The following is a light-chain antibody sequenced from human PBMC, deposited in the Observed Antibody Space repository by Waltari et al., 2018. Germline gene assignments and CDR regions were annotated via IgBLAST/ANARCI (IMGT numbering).Light chain of an antibody. CDR1: QSLLYSSINKNY. V-gene: IGKV4-1*01. Sequence: DIVMTQSPDSLAVSLGERATINCKSSQSLLYSSINKNYLAWYQQKPGQPPKLLIYWASTRESGVPDRFSGSGSGTDFTLTISSLQAEDVAVYYCHQYSSTPRAFGQGTKVEIK. CDR2: WAS. J-gene: IGKJ1*01. CDR3: HQYSSTPRA.